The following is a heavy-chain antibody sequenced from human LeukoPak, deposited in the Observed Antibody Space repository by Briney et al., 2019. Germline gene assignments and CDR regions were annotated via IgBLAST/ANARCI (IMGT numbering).Heavy chain of an antibody. Sequence: GGSLRLSCAASGFTFSDYYMSWIRQAPGKGLEWVSYISSSSSYTNYADSVKGRFTISRDNAKNSLYLQMNSLRAEDTAVYYCARPSVPYDTLTGYFSYGMDVWGQGTTVTVSS. CDR1: GFTFSDYY. CDR3: ARPSVPYDTLTGYFSYGMDV. D-gene: IGHD3-9*01. V-gene: IGHV3-11*03. CDR2: ISSSSSYT. J-gene: IGHJ6*02.